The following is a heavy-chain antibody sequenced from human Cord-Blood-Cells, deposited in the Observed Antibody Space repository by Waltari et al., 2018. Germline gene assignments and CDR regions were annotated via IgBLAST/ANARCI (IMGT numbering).Heavy chain of an antibody. J-gene: IGHJ4*02. CDR1: GGTFSSYP. CDR2: IIPIFGTA. D-gene: IGHD2-2*01. CDR3: ARDRLGYCSSTSCYYFDY. V-gene: IGHV1-69*01. Sequence: QVQLVQSGAEVKKPGSSVKVSCKASGGTFSSYPISWVRQAPGPGLEWMGGIIPIFGTANYAQKFQGRVTITADESTSTAYMELSSLRSEDTAVYYCARDRLGYCSSTSCYYFDYWGQGTLVTVSS.